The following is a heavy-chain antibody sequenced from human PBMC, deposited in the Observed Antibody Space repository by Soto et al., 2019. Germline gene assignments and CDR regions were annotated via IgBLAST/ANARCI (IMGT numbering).Heavy chain of an antibody. CDR1: GFTFSSYA. CDR2: ISGSGGST. V-gene: IGHV3-23*01. J-gene: IGHJ4*02. Sequence: GGSLRLSCASSGFTFSSYAMSWVRQAPGKGLAWVSAISGSGGSTYYADSVKGRFTISRDNSKNMMYLQMNSLRAEDTAVYHCAKTGHRYHYVNWGQGSWVIVSS. D-gene: IGHD3-22*01. CDR3: AKTGHRYHYVN.